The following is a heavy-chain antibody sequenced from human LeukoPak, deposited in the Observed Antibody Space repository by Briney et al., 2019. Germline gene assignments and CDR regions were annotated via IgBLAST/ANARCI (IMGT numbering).Heavy chain of an antibody. CDR1: GGSFSGYY. Sequence: SETLSLTCAVYGGSFSGYYWSWIRQPPGKGLEWIGEINHSGSTNYNPSLKSRVTISVDTSKNQFSLKLSSVTAADTAVYYCARGWIQLWYPWYFDYWGQGTLVTVSS. V-gene: IGHV4-34*01. CDR2: INHSGST. D-gene: IGHD5-18*01. CDR3: ARGWIQLWYPWYFDY. J-gene: IGHJ4*02.